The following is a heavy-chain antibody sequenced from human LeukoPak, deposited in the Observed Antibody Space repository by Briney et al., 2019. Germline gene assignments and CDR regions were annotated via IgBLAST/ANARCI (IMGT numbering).Heavy chain of an antibody. Sequence: SETLSLTCTVSGDSLSSGAYYWIWIRQPPGKGLEWIGYIYDSGRTYYNPSLRSRVTISLETSKNHFSLNLSSVTAADTAVYYCARAHFYGSGNYFNALAIWGQGTLVTVSS. J-gene: IGHJ4*02. D-gene: IGHD3-10*01. CDR2: IYDSGRT. V-gene: IGHV4-30-4*01. CDR1: GDSLSSGAYY. CDR3: ARAHFYGSGNYFNALAI.